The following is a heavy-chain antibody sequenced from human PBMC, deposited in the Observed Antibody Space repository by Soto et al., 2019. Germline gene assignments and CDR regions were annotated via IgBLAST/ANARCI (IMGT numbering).Heavy chain of an antibody. Sequence: QVQLVQSGAQVKKPGASVKVSCKASGYTFTSYGISWVRQAPGQGLEWMGWISAYNGNTNYAQKLQGRVTMTTDTSTSTAYMELRSLRSDDTAVYYCAREIKTWNYDYYYYYMDVWGKGTTVTVSS. CDR2: ISAYNGNT. CDR3: AREIKTWNYDYYYYYMDV. J-gene: IGHJ6*03. V-gene: IGHV1-18*01. D-gene: IGHD1-7*01. CDR1: GYTFTSYG.